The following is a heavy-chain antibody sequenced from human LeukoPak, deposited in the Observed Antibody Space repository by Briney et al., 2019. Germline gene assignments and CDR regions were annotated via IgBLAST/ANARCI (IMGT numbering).Heavy chain of an antibody. D-gene: IGHD5-18*01. CDR2: ISHSGST. CDR3: ARLSNTAMVTYFDY. Sequence: SETLSLTCAVSGGSISSRNWWTWVRQPPGKGLEWIGEISHSGSTNYNPSLESRVTVSVDRSKNQFSLKLSSVTAADTAVYYCARLSNTAMVTYFDYWGQGTLVTVSS. CDR1: GGSISSRNW. V-gene: IGHV4-4*02. J-gene: IGHJ4*02.